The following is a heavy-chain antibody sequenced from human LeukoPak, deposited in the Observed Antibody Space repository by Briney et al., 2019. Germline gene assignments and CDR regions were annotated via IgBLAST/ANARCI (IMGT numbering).Heavy chain of an antibody. V-gene: IGHV3-7*01. CDR3: ARDAGMI. J-gene: IGHJ4*02. Sequence: GGSLRLSCAASGFTFSSYAMHWVRQAPGKGLEWVANIKQDGSEKYYVDSVKGRFTISRDNAKNSLYLQMNSLRAEDTAVYYCARDAGMIWGQGTLVTVSS. CDR2: IKQDGSEK. CDR1: GFTFSSYA. D-gene: IGHD3-10*01.